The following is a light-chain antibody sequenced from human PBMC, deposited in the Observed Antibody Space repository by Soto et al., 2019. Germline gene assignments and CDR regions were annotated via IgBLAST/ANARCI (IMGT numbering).Light chain of an antibody. CDR3: QQYNKWPLT. V-gene: IGKV3-15*01. CDR2: GAS. Sequence: EIVMTQSPVTLSESPGKSATLSCRASQSVTINLVWYQQKPRHAPRLLIFGASTRGTGIPARFSGSGSGTEFILTISSLQSEDFALYYCQQYNKWPLTFGGGTKVEIK. J-gene: IGKJ4*01. CDR1: QSVTIN.